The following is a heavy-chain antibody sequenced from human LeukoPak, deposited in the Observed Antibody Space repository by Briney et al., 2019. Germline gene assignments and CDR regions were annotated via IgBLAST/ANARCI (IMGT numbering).Heavy chain of an antibody. CDR3: AKSRWDTAMASLDY. CDR1: GFTFSSYG. J-gene: IGHJ4*02. V-gene: IGHV3-23*01. Sequence: GGSLRLSCAASGFTFSSYGMSWVRQAPGKGLEWVSVISGSGGHTYYADSVKGRFTISRDNSKNTLYLQMNSLRAEDTAVYYCAKSRWDTAMASLDYWGQGTLVTVSS. CDR2: ISGSGGHT. D-gene: IGHD5-18*01.